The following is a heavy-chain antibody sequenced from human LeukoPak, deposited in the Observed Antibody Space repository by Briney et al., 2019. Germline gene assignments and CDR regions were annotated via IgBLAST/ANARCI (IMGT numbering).Heavy chain of an antibody. J-gene: IGHJ4*02. D-gene: IGHD6-13*01. CDR3: LYSSSSGGY. Sequence: PGRSLRLSCAASGFTFSSYGMHWVRQAPGKGLEWVAVISYDGSNKYYADSVKGRFTISRDNSKNTLYLQMNSLRAEDTAVYYCLYSSSSGGYWGQGTLVTVSS. CDR1: GFTFSSYG. CDR2: ISYDGSNK. V-gene: IGHV3-30*03.